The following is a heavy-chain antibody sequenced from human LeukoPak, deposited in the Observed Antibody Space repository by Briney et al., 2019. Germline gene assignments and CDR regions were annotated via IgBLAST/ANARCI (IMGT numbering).Heavy chain of an antibody. CDR3: AELGITMIGGV. Sequence: GGSLRLSCAASGFTFTSYWMSWVRQAPGKGLEWVANIKQDGSEKFYVDSVKGRFTISRDNAKNSLYLQMNSLRAEDTAVYYCAELGITMIGGVWGKGTTVTISS. V-gene: IGHV3-7*01. CDR2: IKQDGSEK. D-gene: IGHD3-10*02. CDR1: GFTFTSYW. J-gene: IGHJ6*04.